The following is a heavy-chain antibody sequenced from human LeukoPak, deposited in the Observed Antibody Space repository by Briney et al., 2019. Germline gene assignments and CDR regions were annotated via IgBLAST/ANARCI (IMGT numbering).Heavy chain of an antibody. CDR2: IYYSGST. CDR1: GGSISSYY. D-gene: IGHD3-22*01. V-gene: IGHV4-59*01. J-gene: IGHJ4*02. CDR3: ARVEWTYYYDSSGYFPTVYFDY. Sequence: SETLSLTCTVSGGSISSYYWSWIRQPPGKGLEWIGYIYYSGSTNYNPSLKSRVTISVDTSKNQFSLKLSSVTAADTAVYYCARVEWTYYYDSSGYFPTVYFDYWGQGTLVTVSS.